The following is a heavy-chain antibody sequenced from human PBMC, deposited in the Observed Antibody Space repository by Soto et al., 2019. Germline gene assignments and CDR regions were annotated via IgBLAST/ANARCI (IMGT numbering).Heavy chain of an antibody. CDR1: GGKDTQYW. V-gene: IGHV5-51*07. CDR3: ARHPDAYYGMDV. CDR2: IYPGDSDT. J-gene: IGHJ6*02. Sequence: KSSGERCGGKDTQYWRGWEHQMTGKGLEWMGIIYPGDSDTRYSPSFQVQVTISADRSINTAYLQWSSLKASDTAMYYCARHPDAYYGMDVWGQGTTVTVSS.